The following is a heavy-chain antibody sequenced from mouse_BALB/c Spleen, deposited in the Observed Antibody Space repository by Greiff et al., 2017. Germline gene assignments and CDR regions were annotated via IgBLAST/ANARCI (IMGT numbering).Heavy chain of an antibody. J-gene: IGHJ2*01. V-gene: IGHV1-67*01. CDR3: ARGYYGSTYCFDY. D-gene: IGHD1-1*01. Sequence: VQLQQSGPELVRPGVSVKISCKGSGYTFTDYAMHWVKQSHAKSLEWIGVISTYYGNTNYNQKFKGKATMTVDKSSSTAYMELARLTSEDSAIYYCARGYYGSTYCFDYWGQGTTLTVSS. CDR1: GYTFTDYA. CDR2: ISTYYGNT.